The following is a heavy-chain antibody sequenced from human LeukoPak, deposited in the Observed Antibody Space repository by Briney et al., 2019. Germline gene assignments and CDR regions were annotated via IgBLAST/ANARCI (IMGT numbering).Heavy chain of an antibody. CDR2: ISGSGGST. V-gene: IGHV3-23*01. J-gene: IGHJ4*02. CDR3: AKGSGPLQYYFDY. CDR1: GFTFSSYA. Sequence: GGSLRLSCAASGFTFSSYAMSWVRQAPGKGLEWDSAISGSGGSTYYADSVKGRFTISRDNSKNTLYLQMNSLRAEDTAVYYCAKGSGPLQYYFDYWGQGTLVTVSS. D-gene: IGHD2-15*01.